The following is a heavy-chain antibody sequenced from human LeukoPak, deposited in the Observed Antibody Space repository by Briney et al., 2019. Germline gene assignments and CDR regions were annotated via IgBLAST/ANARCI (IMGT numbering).Heavy chain of an antibody. CDR1: GYTFTNNY. Sequence: ASVKVSCKAAGYTFTNNYLHWVRQAPGQGLEWMGMIYPRDGSTSYAQNFQGRVTVTRDTSTTTVHMELRGLRSEDTAVYYCARDQEGFDYWGQGTVVTVSS. CDR2: IYPRDGST. J-gene: IGHJ4*02. CDR3: ARDQEGFDY. V-gene: IGHV1-46*01.